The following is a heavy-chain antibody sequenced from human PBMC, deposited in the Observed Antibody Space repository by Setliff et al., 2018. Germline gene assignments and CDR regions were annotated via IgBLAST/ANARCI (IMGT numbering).Heavy chain of an antibody. J-gene: IGHJ4*02. V-gene: IGHV4-4*08. CDR1: GDSINENH. CDR2: IYTSGST. D-gene: IGHD6-13*01. CDR3: ARAYSSSWYSSRYYFDY. Sequence: SETLSLTCNVSGDSINENHWTWIRQPPGKGLEWIGYIYTSGSTNYNPSPKSRVTISVDMSKNQFSLRLNSVTAADTAIYYCARAYSSSWYSSRYYFDYWGQGTLVTVSS.